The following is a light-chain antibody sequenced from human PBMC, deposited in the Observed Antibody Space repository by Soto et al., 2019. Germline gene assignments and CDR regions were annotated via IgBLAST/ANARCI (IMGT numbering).Light chain of an antibody. CDR2: GAS. CDR3: QQYNNWWT. J-gene: IGKJ1*01. Sequence: EIVMTQSPATLSVSPGERATLSCRASPSVNSNLAWYQQKPGQAPRLLIYGASTRATGIPARFSGSGSETEFTLTISSLQSEDFAVYYCQQYNNWWTFGQGTKVEIK. V-gene: IGKV3-15*01. CDR1: PSVNSN.